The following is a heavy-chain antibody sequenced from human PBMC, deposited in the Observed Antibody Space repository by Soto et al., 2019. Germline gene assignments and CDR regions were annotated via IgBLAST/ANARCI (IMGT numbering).Heavy chain of an antibody. CDR3: AKPHYGNGWYGDFDY. Sequence: PGGSLRLSCAASGFTFSNYAMSWVRQAPGKGLEWVSAVHGSSGGTNYADSVKGRFTISRDNSKNTLYLQMNSLRVEDTAVYYCAKPHYGNGWYGDFDYWGQGSLVTSPQ. D-gene: IGHD6-19*01. V-gene: IGHV3-23*01. J-gene: IGHJ4*02. CDR1: GFTFSNYA. CDR2: VHGSSGGT.